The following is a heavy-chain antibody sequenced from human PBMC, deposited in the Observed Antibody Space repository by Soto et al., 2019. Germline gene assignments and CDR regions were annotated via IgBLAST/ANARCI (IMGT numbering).Heavy chain of an antibody. V-gene: IGHV3-64*02. D-gene: IGHD2-15*01. CDR3: ARARCSSGQCYYFDY. Sequence: EVQLVESGEGLVQPGGSLRLSCAASGFTFSSYNIHWIRQAPGKGLEFVSAISRSGDRTYYADSVKGRFTITRHNSKNTVWLQMGSLRAEDMAVYYCARARCSSGQCYYFDYWGRGAVVSVSS. CDR1: GFTFSSYN. CDR2: ISRSGDRT. J-gene: IGHJ4*02.